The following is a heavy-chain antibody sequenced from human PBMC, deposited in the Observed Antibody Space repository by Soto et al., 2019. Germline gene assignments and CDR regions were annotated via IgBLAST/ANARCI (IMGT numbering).Heavy chain of an antibody. CDR1: GGSISSYY. D-gene: IGHD3-22*01. J-gene: IGHJ4*02. CDR3: ARDNYDSSGYPYY. Sequence: PSETLSLTCTVSGGSISSYYWSWIRQPPGKGLEWIGYIYYSGSTNCNPSLKSRVTISVDTSKNQFSLKLSSVTAADTAVYYCARDNYDSSGYPYYWGQGTLVTVSS. V-gene: IGHV4-59*01. CDR2: IYYSGST.